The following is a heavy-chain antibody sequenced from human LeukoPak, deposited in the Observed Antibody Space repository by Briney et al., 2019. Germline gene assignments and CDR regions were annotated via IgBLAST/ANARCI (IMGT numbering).Heavy chain of an antibody. CDR3: VRDAEGSTPFDY. CDR2: VTTHGTSI. Sequence: SGGSLRLSCAASGFTFSSDWMDWVRQAPGEGLVWVSGVTTHGTSIGYADSVKGRFTISRDNAKNTLYLEANSLRAEDTAVYYCVRDAEGSTPFDYWGQGTLVTVSS. J-gene: IGHJ4*02. V-gene: IGHV3-74*01. CDR1: GFTFSSDW. D-gene: IGHD1-26*01.